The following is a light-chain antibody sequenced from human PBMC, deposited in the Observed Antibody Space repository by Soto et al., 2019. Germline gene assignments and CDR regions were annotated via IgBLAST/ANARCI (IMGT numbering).Light chain of an antibody. Sequence: QSALTQPASVSGSPGQSITISCTGTSSDIGGSDFVSWYQQHPGKAPKLVMSEVNNRPSGVSSRFSGSKSGNTASLTISGLQAEDEAEYYCSSYTNINTRACVFGTGTKLTVL. V-gene: IGLV2-14*01. CDR1: SSDIGGSDF. CDR2: EVN. J-gene: IGLJ1*01. CDR3: SSYTNINTRACV.